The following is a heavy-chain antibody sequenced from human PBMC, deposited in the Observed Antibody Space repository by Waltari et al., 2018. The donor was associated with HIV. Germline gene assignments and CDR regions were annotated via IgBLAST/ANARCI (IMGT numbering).Heavy chain of an antibody. D-gene: IGHD4-17*01. Sequence: QVQLVQSGAEVKKPGSSVKVSCKASGGTFSNYAIGWVRQAPGQGLEWMGGIIPIFGSTNFAQNCQGRVTITADESTSTAYMELSSLRSEDTAVYYCASTVYRGDYYYYGMDVWGQGTTVTVSS. CDR2: IIPIFGST. CDR1: GGTFSNYA. CDR3: ASTVYRGDYYYYGMDV. J-gene: IGHJ6*02. V-gene: IGHV1-69*13.